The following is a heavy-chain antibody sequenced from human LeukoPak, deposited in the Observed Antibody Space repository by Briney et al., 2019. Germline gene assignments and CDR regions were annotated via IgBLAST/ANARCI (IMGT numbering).Heavy chain of an antibody. CDR1: GFTFSSYA. CDR3: AKDAVMVITFGGCWNYFDY. Sequence: GGSLRLSCAASGFTFSSYAITWVRQAPGKGLEWVSSISGSGGSTYYADSVKGRFTISRDNSKNTLYLQMNSLRAEDTAIYYCAKDAVMVITFGGCWNYFDYWGQGTLVTVSS. CDR2: ISGSGGST. J-gene: IGHJ4*02. V-gene: IGHV3-23*01. D-gene: IGHD3-16*01.